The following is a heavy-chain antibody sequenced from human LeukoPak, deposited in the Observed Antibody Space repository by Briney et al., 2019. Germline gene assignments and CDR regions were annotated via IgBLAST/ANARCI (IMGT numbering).Heavy chain of an antibody. CDR1: GFTVSSNY. D-gene: IGHD1-26*01. CDR2: IYSGGST. J-gene: IGHJ6*02. V-gene: IGHV3-66*01. CDR3: ARDPVGAIGYGMDV. Sequence: QPGGSLRLSCAASGFTVSSNYMNWVRQAPGKRLEWVSVIYSGGSTIYADSVKGRFTISRDSSKNTLYLQMNSLRAEDTAVYYCARDPVGAIGYGMDVWGQGTTVTVSS.